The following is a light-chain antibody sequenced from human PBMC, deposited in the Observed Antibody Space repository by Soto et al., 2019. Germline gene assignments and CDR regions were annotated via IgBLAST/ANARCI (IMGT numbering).Light chain of an antibody. J-gene: IGKJ1*01. CDR1: QSVSRW. Sequence: DIPMTQSPSTLYASVGDRVTITCRASQSVSRWLAWYKQKPGEAPKLLIYKASNLESGVSSRFSGSGSGTEVTLTISRLQPDDSATYYCQQYDVYSPWMFGQGTKVEIK. CDR2: KAS. CDR3: QQYDVYSPWM. V-gene: IGKV1-5*03.